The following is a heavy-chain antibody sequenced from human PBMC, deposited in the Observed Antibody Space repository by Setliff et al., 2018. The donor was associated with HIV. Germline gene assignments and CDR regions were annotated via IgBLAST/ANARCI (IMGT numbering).Heavy chain of an antibody. Sequence: SETLSLTCAVYGGSFSANYWSWIRQVPGKGLEWIGEINHSGSTNYNPPLQRRVIMSVDTSAKQFYLKVNSVTAADTAVYFCARRARFCTSATCYRHFDFWGEGTLVTVS. CDR2: INHSGST. CDR1: GGSFSANY. J-gene: IGHJ4*02. D-gene: IGHD2-2*01. V-gene: IGHV4-34*01. CDR3: ARRARFCTSATCYRHFDF.